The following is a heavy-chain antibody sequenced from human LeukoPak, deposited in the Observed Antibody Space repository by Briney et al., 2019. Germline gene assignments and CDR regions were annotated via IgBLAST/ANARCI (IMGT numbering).Heavy chain of an antibody. D-gene: IGHD3-3*01. CDR1: GFTFSSYA. CDR3: AKGLHVLRFLEWPKNWFDP. CDR2: ISGSGGST. V-gene: IGHV3-23*01. J-gene: IGHJ5*02. Sequence: GGSLRLSCAASGFTFSSYAMSWVRQAPGKGLEWVSAISGSGGSTYYADSVTGRFTISRDNSKNTLYLQMNSLRAEDTAVYYCAKGLHVLRFLEWPKNWFDPWGQGTLVTVSS.